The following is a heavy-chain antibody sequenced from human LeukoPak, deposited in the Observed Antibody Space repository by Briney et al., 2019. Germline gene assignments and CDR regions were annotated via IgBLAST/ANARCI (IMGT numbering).Heavy chain of an antibody. CDR2: IYTSGST. J-gene: IGHJ5*02. CDR1: GGSISSGSYY. CDR3: ARDKGIPQFDP. Sequence: SETLSLTCTVSGGSISSGSYYWSWIRQPAGKGLEWIGRIYTSGSTNYNPSLKSRVTISVDTSKNQFSLKLSSVTAADTAVYYCARDKGIPQFDPWGQGTLVTVSS. V-gene: IGHV4-61*02.